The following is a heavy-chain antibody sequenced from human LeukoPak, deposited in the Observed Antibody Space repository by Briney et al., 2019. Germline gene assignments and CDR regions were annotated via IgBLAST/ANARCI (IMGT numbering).Heavy chain of an antibody. J-gene: IGHJ4*02. CDR2: ISGSGGST. D-gene: IGHD2-15*01. Sequence: GGSLRLSCAASGFTFSSYAMSWVRQAPGKGLEWVSAISGSGGSTYYADSVKGRFTISRDNSKNTLYLQMNSLRAEDTAVYYCAKDWSFDLGYCSGGSCFPADYWGQGTLVTVSS. V-gene: IGHV3-23*01. CDR1: GFTFSSYA. CDR3: AKDWSFDLGYCSGGSCFPADY.